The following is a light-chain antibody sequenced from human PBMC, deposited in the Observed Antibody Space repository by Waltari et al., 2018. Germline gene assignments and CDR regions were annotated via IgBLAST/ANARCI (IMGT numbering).Light chain of an antibody. CDR1: QRVNSSY. J-gene: IGKJ2*01. CDR2: GAS. V-gene: IGKV3-20*01. Sequence: EIVLTQSPGTLSLSPGERATLSCRASQRVNSSYLAWYQHKPGQAPRLLIYGASSRATGIPDRFSGGGSGTDFTLTISRLEPEDFAVYYCQRYGSSSVTFGQGTKVEIK. CDR3: QRYGSSSVT.